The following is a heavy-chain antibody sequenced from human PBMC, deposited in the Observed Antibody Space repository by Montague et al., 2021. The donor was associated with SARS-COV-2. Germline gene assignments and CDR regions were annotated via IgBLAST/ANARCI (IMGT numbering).Heavy chain of an antibody. Sequence: SETLSLTCTVSGGSFSSSPYYWGWVRQSPGKGLEWIGNIHYSGITDYNASLKTRVTISVDTSKNQFSLKLTSVTAADTAVSYCARLAVIISGAPPTRLPRYMDVWGKGTTVTVSS. CDR2: IHYSGIT. J-gene: IGHJ6*03. CDR1: GGSFSSSPYY. V-gene: IGHV4-39*01. CDR3: ARLAVIISGAPPTRLPRYMDV. D-gene: IGHD3-3*01.